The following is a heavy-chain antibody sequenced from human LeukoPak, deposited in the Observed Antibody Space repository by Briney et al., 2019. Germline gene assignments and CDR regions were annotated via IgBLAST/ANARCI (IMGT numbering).Heavy chain of an antibody. CDR3: ARNVMVRGVIGYMDV. V-gene: IGHV1-69*05. CDR1: GGTFSSYA. CDR2: IIPIFGTA. J-gene: IGHJ6*03. D-gene: IGHD3-10*01. Sequence: SVKVSCKASGGTFSSYAISWVRQAPGQGLEWMGGIIPIFGTANYAQKFQGRVTITTDESTSTAYMELSSLRSEDTAVYYCARNVMVRGVIGYMDVWGKGTTVTVSS.